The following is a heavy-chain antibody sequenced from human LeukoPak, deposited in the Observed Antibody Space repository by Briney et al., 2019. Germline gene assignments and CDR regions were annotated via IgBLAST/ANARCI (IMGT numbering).Heavy chain of an antibody. CDR3: VRDSGAYSSVYYDAFDF. CDR2: INREGSEK. J-gene: IGHJ3*01. V-gene: IGHV3-7*01. CDR1: GFTFSNYW. Sequence: VGSLRLSCAASGFTFSNYWMIWVRQAPGKGLEWVANINREGSEKHYADSVNGRFTISRDNAKNSMFLQMNSLRVDDTAMYYCVRDSGAYSSVYYDAFDFWGQGTVVTVSS. D-gene: IGHD5/OR15-5a*01.